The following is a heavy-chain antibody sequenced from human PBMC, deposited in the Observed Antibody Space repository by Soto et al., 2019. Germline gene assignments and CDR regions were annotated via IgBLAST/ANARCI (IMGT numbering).Heavy chain of an antibody. CDR2: ISYDGSNK. D-gene: IGHD3-16*01. V-gene: IGHV3-30*18. CDR3: AKGGLWEVYYFDY. CDR1: GFTFSSYG. Sequence: LRLSCAASGFTFSSYGMHWVRQAPGKGLEWVAVISYDGSNKYYADSVKGRFTISRDNSKNTLYLQMNSLRAEDTAVYYCAKGGLWEVYYFDYWGQGTLVTVSS. J-gene: IGHJ4*02.